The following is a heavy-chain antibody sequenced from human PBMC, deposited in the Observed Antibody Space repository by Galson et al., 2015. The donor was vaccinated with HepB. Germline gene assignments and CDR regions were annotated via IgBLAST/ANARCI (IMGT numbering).Heavy chain of an antibody. J-gene: IGHJ4*02. V-gene: IGHV1-46*01. Sequence: SVKVSCKASGYTFITYYIHWVRQAPGQGLEWMGVINPSEGSTSSAQKFQGRVTMTRDTSTSTVYMELSSLKSEDTAMYYCARDLSQGGVDYWGQGTLVTVSS. CDR2: INPSEGST. CDR3: ARDLSQGGVDY. CDR1: GYTFITYY. D-gene: IGHD3-16*02.